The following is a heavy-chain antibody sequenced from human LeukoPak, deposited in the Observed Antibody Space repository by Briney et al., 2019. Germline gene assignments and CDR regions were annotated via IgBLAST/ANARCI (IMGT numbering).Heavy chain of an antibody. CDR1: GYTFTSYG. CDR3: ARDWQPGYSSGWYSG. V-gene: IGHV1-18*01. CDR2: ISAYNGNT. D-gene: IGHD6-19*01. J-gene: IGHJ4*02. Sequence: GASVKVSCKASGYTFTSYGISWVRHAPGQGLEWMGWISAYNGNTNYAQKLQGRVTMTTDTSTSTAYMELRSLRSDDTAVYYCARDWQPGYSSGWYSGWGQGTLVTVSS.